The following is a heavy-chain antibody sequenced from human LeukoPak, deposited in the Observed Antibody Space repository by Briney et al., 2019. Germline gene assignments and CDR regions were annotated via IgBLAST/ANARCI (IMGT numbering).Heavy chain of an antibody. D-gene: IGHD1-26*01. Sequence: SQTLSLTCAISGDSVSTSGVAWNWVRQSPSRGLEWLGRTYYTSKWNTDYAVSVKSRIVVNPDTSKNLFSLQLNSVSPEDTAVYYCARGLVSYSSYYAMDVWGQGTTVTVSS. V-gene: IGHV6-1*01. CDR2: TYYTSKWNT. CDR1: GDSVSTSGVA. CDR3: ARGLVSYSSYYAMDV. J-gene: IGHJ6*02.